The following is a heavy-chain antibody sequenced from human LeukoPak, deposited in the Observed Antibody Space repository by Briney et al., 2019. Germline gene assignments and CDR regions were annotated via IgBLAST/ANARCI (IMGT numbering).Heavy chain of an antibody. CDR3: ARMKLAAATFDP. Sequence: SETLSLTCTVSGGSISSSSYYWGWIRQPPGKGLEWIGSIYYSGSPYYNPSLKSRVTISVDTSKNQFSLKLSSVTAADTAVYYCARMKLAAATFDPWGQGTLVTVSS. CDR1: GGSISSSSYY. V-gene: IGHV4-39*01. CDR2: IYYSGSP. J-gene: IGHJ5*02. D-gene: IGHD6-13*01.